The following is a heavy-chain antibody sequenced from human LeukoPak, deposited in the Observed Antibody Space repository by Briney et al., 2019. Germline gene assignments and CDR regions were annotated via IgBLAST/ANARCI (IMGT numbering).Heavy chain of an antibody. V-gene: IGHV4-59*01. D-gene: IGHD2-21*01. J-gene: IGHJ3*02. CDR2: TYYSGST. CDR1: GGSISSYY. CDR3: ARGPYCGGDCYSPDAFDI. Sequence: SETLSLTCTVSGGSISSYYWSWIRQPPGKGLEWIGYTYYSGSTNYNPSLKSRVTISVDTSKNQFSLKLSSVTAADTAVYYCARGPYCGGDCYSPDAFDIWGQGTMVTVSS.